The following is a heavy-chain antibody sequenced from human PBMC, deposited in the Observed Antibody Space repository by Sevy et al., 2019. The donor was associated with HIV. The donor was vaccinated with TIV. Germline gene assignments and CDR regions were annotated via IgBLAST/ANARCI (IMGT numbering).Heavy chain of an antibody. CDR1: GDSISSGIYS. CDR3: ARDSGDYPYYFDH. J-gene: IGHJ4*02. V-gene: IGHV4-30-2*01. Sequence: LTCAVSGDSISSGIYSWNWIRQPPGKGLEWIGYIYHTGNTYYNPSLRSRVTISVETSKNHFSLKLTSVTAADTAGYYCARDSGDYPYYFDHWGQGTLVTVSS. D-gene: IGHD2-21*02. CDR2: IYHTGNT.